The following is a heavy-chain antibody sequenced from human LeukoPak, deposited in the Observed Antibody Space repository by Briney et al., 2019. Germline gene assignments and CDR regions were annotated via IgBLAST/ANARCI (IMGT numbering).Heavy chain of an antibody. D-gene: IGHD3-9*01. V-gene: IGHV4-4*07. CDR2: IYTSGST. CDR3: ARDYDILTGYYGGDAFDI. CDR1: GGSISSYY. Sequence: SETLSLTYTVSGGSISSYYWSWIRQPAGKGLEWIGRIYTSGSTNYNPSLKSRVTMSVDTSKNQFSLKLSSVTAADTAVYYCARDYDILTGYYGGDAFDIWGQGTMVTVSS. J-gene: IGHJ3*02.